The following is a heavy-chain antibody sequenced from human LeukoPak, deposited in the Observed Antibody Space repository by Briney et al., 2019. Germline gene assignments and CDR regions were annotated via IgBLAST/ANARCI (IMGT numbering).Heavy chain of an antibody. CDR2: IYYTGST. D-gene: IGHD2-2*01. V-gene: IGHV4-59*08. Sequence: PSETLSLTCTVSGGSISSYYWSWIRQPPGKGLEWIGYIYYTGSTDYIPSLKSRVTISVDTSKNQFSLKLSSVTAADTAVYYCARSTSRLFDYWGQGTLVTVSS. CDR3: ARSTSRLFDY. J-gene: IGHJ4*02. CDR1: GGSISSYY.